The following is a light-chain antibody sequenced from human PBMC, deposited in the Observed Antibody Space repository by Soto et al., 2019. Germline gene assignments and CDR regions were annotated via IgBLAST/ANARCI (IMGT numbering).Light chain of an antibody. V-gene: IGLV1-44*01. CDR3: AALDDSLNGQV. CDR1: SSNIVINN. J-gene: IGLJ2*01. Sequence: QSVLTQPPSASGTPGQRVTISCSGSSSNIVINNGNWFQQLPGTAPKLLIYSNNQRPSGVPDRFSGSKSGTSASLAISGLQSEDEADYYCAALDDSLNGQVFGGGTKLTVL. CDR2: SNN.